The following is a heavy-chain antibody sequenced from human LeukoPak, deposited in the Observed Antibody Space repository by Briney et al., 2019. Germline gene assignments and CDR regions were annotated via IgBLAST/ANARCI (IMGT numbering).Heavy chain of an antibody. CDR1: QFTLGDYY. CDR2: ITNTGSRT. CDR3: ARDLRNKGMDV. D-gene: IGHD2/OR15-2a*01. J-gene: IGHJ6*02. V-gene: IGHV3-11*01. Sequence: GSLRLSCAASQFTLGDYYMTRIRQAPGKGLEWVSYITNTGSRTYYADSVKGRFTISRDNAKNSLYLQMNSLRADDTAVYYCARDLRNKGMDVWGQGTTVTVSS.